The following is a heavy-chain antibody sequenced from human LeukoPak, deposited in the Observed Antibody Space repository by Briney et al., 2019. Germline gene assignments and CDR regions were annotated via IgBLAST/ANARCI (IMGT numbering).Heavy chain of an antibody. CDR3: ARAEMATYPPDY. CDR1: GGSFSGYY. V-gene: IGHV4-34*01. J-gene: IGHJ4*02. CDR2: INHSGST. Sequence: SGTLSLTCAVYGGSFSGYYWSWIRQPPGKGLEWIGEINHSGSTNYNPSLKSRVTISVDTSKNQFSLKLSSVTAADTAVYYCARAEMATYPPDYWGQGTLVTVSS. D-gene: IGHD5-24*01.